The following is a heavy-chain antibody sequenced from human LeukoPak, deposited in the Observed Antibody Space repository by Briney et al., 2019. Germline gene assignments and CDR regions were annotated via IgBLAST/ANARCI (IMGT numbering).Heavy chain of an antibody. CDR2: IYYSGST. J-gene: IGHJ4*02. CDR3: ARQEDYYYDSSGYPYFDY. CDR1: GGSISSSSYY. D-gene: IGHD3-22*01. Sequence: RSETLSLTCTVSGGSISSSSYYWGWIRQPPGKGLGWIGSIYYSGSTYYNPSLKSRVTISVDTSKNQFSLKLSSVTAADTAVYYCARQEDYYYDSSGYPYFDYWGQGTLVTVSS. V-gene: IGHV4-39*01.